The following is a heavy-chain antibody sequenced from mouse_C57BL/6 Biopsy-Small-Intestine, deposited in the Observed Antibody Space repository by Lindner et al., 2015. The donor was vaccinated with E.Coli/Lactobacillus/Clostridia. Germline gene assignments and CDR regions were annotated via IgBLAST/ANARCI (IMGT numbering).Heavy chain of an antibody. V-gene: IGHV1-84*02. CDR1: GYTFSNFA. Sequence: SVKVSCKASGYTFSNFAVYWVRQAPGQRLEWMGWINADSGNTKYSQRFQGRVTISRDPSANTANMELSSLRSEDTAMYYCARDRRRGYYYSSGSLQADIWGQGTLVTVSS. CDR2: INADSGNT. D-gene: IGHD3-2*02. CDR3: ARDRRRGYYYSSGSLQADI. J-gene: IGHJ4*01.